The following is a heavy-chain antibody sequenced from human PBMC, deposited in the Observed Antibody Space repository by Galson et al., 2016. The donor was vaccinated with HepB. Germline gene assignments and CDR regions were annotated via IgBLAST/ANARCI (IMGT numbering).Heavy chain of an antibody. D-gene: IGHD3-10*01. V-gene: IGHV4-34*01. CDR3: ARGLTHHFGSWSYPRFFGP. Sequence: SETLSLTCAAYGVPFRDHYWNWIRQPPGQGLEWIGEINHSGSSNYNPSFASRVTMSVDTSKNQISLKLNSVTAADTAVYYCARGLTHHFGSWSYPRFFGPWGQGILVTVSS. CDR1: GVPFRDHY. J-gene: IGHJ5*02. CDR2: INHSGSS.